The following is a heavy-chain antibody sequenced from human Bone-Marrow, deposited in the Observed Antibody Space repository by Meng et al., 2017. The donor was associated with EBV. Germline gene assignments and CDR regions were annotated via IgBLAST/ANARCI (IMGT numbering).Heavy chain of an antibody. Sequence: QVQLQESVPGLVKPSRTLSPPCPDXXGSISSGHWWSWVRQPPGKGLEWIGEINHSGSTNYNPSLKSRVTISVDTSKNQFSLKLSSVTAADTAVYYCARPFPSWQSPRLDPFGAWGQGTLVTVSS. V-gene: IGHV4-4*02. D-gene: IGHD6-19*01. CDR2: INHSGST. CDR1: XGSISSGHW. J-gene: IGHJ5*02. CDR3: ARPFPSWQSPRLDPFGA.